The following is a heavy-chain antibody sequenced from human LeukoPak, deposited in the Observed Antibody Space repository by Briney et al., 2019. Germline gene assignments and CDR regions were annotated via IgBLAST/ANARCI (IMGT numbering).Heavy chain of an antibody. CDR2: FSGSGGST. Sequence: GGSLRLSCAASGVTFSAYAIGWVRQAPGKGLEWVSSFSGSGGSTYSADSVKGRFTISRDNSKNTLYLQMDSLRAEDTALYYCAKGSGINHYHSIDPWGQGTLVTVSS. J-gene: IGHJ5*02. CDR3: AKGSGINHYHSIDP. CDR1: GVTFSAYA. V-gene: IGHV3-23*01. D-gene: IGHD1-14*01.